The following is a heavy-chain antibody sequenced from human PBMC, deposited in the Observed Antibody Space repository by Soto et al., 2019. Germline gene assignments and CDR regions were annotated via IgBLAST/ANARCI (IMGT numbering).Heavy chain of an antibody. CDR3: ANSVVAYYYYYGMDV. CDR2: ISGSGGST. CDR1: GFIFSSYA. D-gene: IGHD2-15*01. J-gene: IGHJ6*02. Sequence: ESGGGLVQPGGSLRLSCAASGFIFSSYAMSWVRQAPGTGLEWVSAISGSGGSTYYADSVKDRFTISRDNSKNTLYLLMNSLRAEDTAVYYCANSVVAYYYYYGMDVWGQGTTVTVSS. V-gene: IGHV3-23*01.